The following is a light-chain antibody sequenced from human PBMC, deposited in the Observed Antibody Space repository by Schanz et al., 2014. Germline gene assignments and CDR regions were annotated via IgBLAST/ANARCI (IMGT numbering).Light chain of an antibody. J-gene: IGKJ4*01. Sequence: DIQLTQSPSSLSASVGDRVTITCRPSQNISTSLNWYQQKVGKAPKVLIYVASSLQSGVPSRFSGSGSGTDFTLTISSLQPEDFATYYCQQSYSSPLTFGGGTKVEIK. V-gene: IGKV1-39*01. CDR1: QNISTS. CDR3: QQSYSSPLT. CDR2: VAS.